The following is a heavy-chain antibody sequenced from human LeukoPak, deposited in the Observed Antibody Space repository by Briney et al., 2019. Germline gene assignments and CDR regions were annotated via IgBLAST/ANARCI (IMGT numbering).Heavy chain of an antibody. J-gene: IGHJ5*02. V-gene: IGHV4-39*07. CDR2: INHSGST. CDR1: GGSISSSSYS. CDR3: AREDNYDFWSGEPTP. D-gene: IGHD3-3*01. Sequence: SETLSLTCTVSGGSISSSSYSWGWIRQPPGKGLEWIGEINHSGSTNYNPSLKSRVTISVDTSKNQFSLKLSSVTAADTAVYYCAREDNYDFWSGEPTPWGQGTLVTVSS.